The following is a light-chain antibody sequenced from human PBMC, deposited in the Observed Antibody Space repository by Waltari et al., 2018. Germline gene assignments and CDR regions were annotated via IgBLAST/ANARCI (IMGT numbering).Light chain of an antibody. CDR2: EVS. V-gene: IGLV2-14*01. J-gene: IGLJ1*01. CDR3: SSYTSSSTLV. CDR1: SSDIGGYNF. Sequence: QSVLTQPASVSGSPGQSITISCTGTSSDIGGYNFVPWYQQHPGKAPKFMIYEVSSRPSGVSNRFSGSKSGNTASLTISGLQAEDEADYYCSSYTSSSTLVFGTGTKVTVL.